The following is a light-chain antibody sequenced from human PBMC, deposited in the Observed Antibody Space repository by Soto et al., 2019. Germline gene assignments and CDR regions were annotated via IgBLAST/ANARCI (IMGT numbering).Light chain of an antibody. V-gene: IGLV2-11*01. CDR2: DVA. CDR1: SSDVGSSNY. CDR3: CADAGSDTLI. Sequence: QSAPTQPRSVSGSPGQTVTISCTGSSSDVGSSNYMSWYQQHPGEAPKLVIYDVAQRPSGVPDRLSGSRSGKTASLTISGLQPDDEADYYCCADAGSDTLIFGSGTKLTVL. J-gene: IGLJ1*01.